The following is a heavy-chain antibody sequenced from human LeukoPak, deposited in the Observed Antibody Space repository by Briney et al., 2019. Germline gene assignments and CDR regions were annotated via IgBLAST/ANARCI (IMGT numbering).Heavy chain of an antibody. CDR2: ISGSGGST. CDR3: AKASPSRGNWFDP. Sequence: PGGSLRLSCVASGITFSNYAMSWVRQAPGKGLEWVSAISGSGGSTYYADSVKGRFTISRDNSKNTLYLQMNSLRAEDTAVYYCAKASPSRGNWFDPWGQGTLVTVSS. CDR1: GITFSNYA. J-gene: IGHJ5*02. V-gene: IGHV3-23*01. D-gene: IGHD3-22*01.